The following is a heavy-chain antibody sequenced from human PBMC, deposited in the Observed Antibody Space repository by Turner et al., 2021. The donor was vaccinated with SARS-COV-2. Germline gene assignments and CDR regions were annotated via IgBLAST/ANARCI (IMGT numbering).Heavy chain of an antibody. Sequence: QVQLVESGGGVVQPGRSLRLSCPASGFTFSSYGMHWVRQAPGKGLEWMAVISSDGSNKYYADSVKGRFTISRDNSKNTLYLQMSSLRAEDTAVYYCAKCGYQYYHYYYMDVWGKGTTVTVSS. CDR3: AKCGYQYYHYYYMDV. V-gene: IGHV3-30*18. D-gene: IGHD6-25*01. J-gene: IGHJ6*03. CDR2: ISSDGSNK. CDR1: GFTFSSYG.